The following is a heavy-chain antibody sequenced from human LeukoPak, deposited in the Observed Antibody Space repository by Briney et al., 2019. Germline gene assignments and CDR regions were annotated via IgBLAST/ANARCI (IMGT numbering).Heavy chain of an antibody. CDR1: GFTFSSYG. V-gene: IGHV3-23*01. CDR2: ISGSGGST. CDR3: AKGPHVDTAMVRYYYYYMDV. D-gene: IGHD5-18*01. Sequence: PGGSLRLSCAASGFTFSSYGMSWVRQAPGKGLEWVSAISGSGGSTYYADSVKGRFTISRDNSKNTLYLQMNSLRAEDTAVYYCAKGPHVDTAMVRYYYYYMDVWGKGTTVTVSS. J-gene: IGHJ6*03.